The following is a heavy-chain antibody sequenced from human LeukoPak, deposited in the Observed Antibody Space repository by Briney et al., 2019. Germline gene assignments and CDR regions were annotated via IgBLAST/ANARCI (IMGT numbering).Heavy chain of an antibody. J-gene: IGHJ6*02. CDR3: ARDINQYSSSWYFSFYYGMDV. Sequence: ASVKVSCKASGYTFTSYAMNWVRQAPGQGLEWMGWINTNTGNPTYAQGFTGRFVFSLDTSVSTAYLQISSLKAEDTAVSYCARDINQYSSSWYFSFYYGMDVWGQGTTVTVSS. D-gene: IGHD6-13*01. V-gene: IGHV7-4-1*02. CDR1: GYTFTSYA. CDR2: INTNTGNP.